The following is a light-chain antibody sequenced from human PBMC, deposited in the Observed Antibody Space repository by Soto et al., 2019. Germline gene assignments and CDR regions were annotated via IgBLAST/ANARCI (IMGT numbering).Light chain of an antibody. CDR1: QSVNSNY. CDR2: AAS. Sequence: EMGLTQSPGTLSFSPGERATLSSRASQSVNSNYLGSYQKTPAQAPRLLIYAASSRATGVPDRFSGSGSGTDFTLTSSRLENEAFAVYYGQHYGTSPYTFGQGTKLEIK. V-gene: IGKV3-20*01. J-gene: IGKJ2*01. CDR3: QHYGTSPYT.